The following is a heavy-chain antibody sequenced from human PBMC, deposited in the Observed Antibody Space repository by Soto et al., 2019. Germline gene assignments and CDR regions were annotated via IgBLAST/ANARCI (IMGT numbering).Heavy chain of an antibody. J-gene: IGHJ6*02. CDR1: GGTFSSYT. V-gene: IGHV1-69*13. Sequence: SVKVSCKASGGTFSSYTISWVRQAPGQGLEWMGGIIPIFGTANYAQKFQGRVTITADESTSTAYMELSSLRSEDTAVYYRARVGATTEYYYGMDVWGQRTEVTVSS. D-gene: IGHD1-26*01. CDR2: IIPIFGTA. CDR3: ARVGATTEYYYGMDV.